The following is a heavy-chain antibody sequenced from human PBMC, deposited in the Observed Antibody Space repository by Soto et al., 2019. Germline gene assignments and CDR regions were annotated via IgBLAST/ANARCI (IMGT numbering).Heavy chain of an antibody. V-gene: IGHV1-69*01. CDR3: ARVVEVGPGYLMDV. CDR1: GGTFINYS. J-gene: IGHJ6*02. D-gene: IGHD2-15*01. Sequence: QVQLVQSGAELKKPGSSVKVSCKAAGGTFINYSISWVRQAPGQGLEWMGGVLPMFGRTNYAQKFQGRVTNTADQSTDTVSLELSSLTSDDPAVYFCARVVEVGPGYLMDVWGHGTTVTVSS. CDR2: VLPMFGRT.